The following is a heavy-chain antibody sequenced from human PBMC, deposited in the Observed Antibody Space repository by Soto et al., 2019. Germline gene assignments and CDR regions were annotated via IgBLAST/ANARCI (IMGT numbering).Heavy chain of an antibody. J-gene: IGHJ4*02. D-gene: IGHD1-1*01. Sequence: QVQLQESGPGLVRPSQTLSLNCTVSADSISRGAAGSYWTWIRQVPGKGLEWVGYIYYNGKTYYNPSVKRRPTISIEPSDNQFSLKLTSVTAADTAIYFCASGHDANKVRYWGQGTLVTVSS. CDR2: IYYNGKT. CDR1: ADSISRGAAGSY. V-gene: IGHV4-31*03. CDR3: ASGHDANKVRY.